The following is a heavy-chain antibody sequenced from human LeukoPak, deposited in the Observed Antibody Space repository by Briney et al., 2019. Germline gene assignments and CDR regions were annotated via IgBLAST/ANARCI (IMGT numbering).Heavy chain of an antibody. J-gene: IGHJ4*02. D-gene: IGHD3-10*01. CDR3: AHYYYGSGSYN. CDR1: GYSISSGYY. CDR2: IYYSGST. Sequence: SETLSLTCTVSGYSISSGYYWGWIRQPPGKGLEWIGYIYYSGSTNYNPSLKSRVTISVDTSKNQFSLKLSSVTAADTAVYYRAHYYYGSGSYNWGQGTLVTVSS. V-gene: IGHV4-38-2*02.